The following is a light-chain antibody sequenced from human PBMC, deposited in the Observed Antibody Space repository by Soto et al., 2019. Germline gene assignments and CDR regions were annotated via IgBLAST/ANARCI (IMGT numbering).Light chain of an antibody. J-gene: IGKJ5*01. CDR1: QSVSSN. CDR3: QQYNKWPPIT. V-gene: IGKV3-15*01. CDR2: GAS. Sequence: EIVMTQSPATLSVPPGERVTPSCRASQSVSSNLAWYQQKPGQGPRFLIYGASTRATGIPARFSGSGSGTEFTLTISSLQSEDFAVYYCQQYNKWPPITFGQGTRLE.